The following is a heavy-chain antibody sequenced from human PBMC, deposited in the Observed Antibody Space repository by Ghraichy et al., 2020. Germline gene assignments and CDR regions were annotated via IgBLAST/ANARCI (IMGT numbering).Heavy chain of an antibody. J-gene: IGHJ4*02. Sequence: GESLNISCAASGFTFSSYWMHWVRQAPEKGLEWVSAISGSGATTNYADSVKGRFTISRDNSKNTLYLQMNSLRAEDTAVYYCAKESYESLVRGVITQEYYFDYWGQGTLVTVSS. D-gene: IGHD3-10*01. CDR2: ISGSGATT. CDR1: GFTFSSYW. CDR3: AKESYESLVRGVITQEYYFDY. V-gene: IGHV3-23*01.